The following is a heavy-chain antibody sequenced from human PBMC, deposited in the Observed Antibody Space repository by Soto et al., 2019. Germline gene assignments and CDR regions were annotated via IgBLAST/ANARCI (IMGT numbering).Heavy chain of an antibody. Sequence: QVQLVESGGGVVQPGRSLRLSCAASGFTFSSYGMHWVRQAPGKGLEWVAVIWYDGSNKYYADSVKGRFTISRDNSKNTLYLQMNSLRAEDTAVYYCARDLAAYIVVVPDYGMDVWGQGTTVTVSS. J-gene: IGHJ6*02. D-gene: IGHD2-2*01. V-gene: IGHV3-33*01. CDR2: IWYDGSNK. CDR1: GFTFSSYG. CDR3: ARDLAAYIVVVPDYGMDV.